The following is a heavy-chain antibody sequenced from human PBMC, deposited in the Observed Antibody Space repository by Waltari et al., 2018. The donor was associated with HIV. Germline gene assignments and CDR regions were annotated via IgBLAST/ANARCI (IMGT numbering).Heavy chain of an antibody. V-gene: IGHV3-74*01. CDR1: GFTFSTYW. CDR3: ARGFSGSYPNHFDY. CDR2: INSDGSNT. J-gene: IGHJ4*02. D-gene: IGHD1-26*01. Sequence: EVQLVESGGGLVQPGGSLSLSCAASGFTFSTYWRPWFGPVPGKGRVWVSRINSDGSNTNYADSVKGRFTISRDNAKNTLYLQMNSLRADDTAVYYCARGFSGSYPNHFDYWGQGTLVTVSS.